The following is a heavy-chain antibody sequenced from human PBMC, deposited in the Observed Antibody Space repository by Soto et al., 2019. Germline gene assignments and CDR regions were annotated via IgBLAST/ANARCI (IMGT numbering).Heavy chain of an antibody. D-gene: IGHD2-2*01. J-gene: IGHJ4*02. Sequence: GGSLRLSCAASGFTFSSYSMNWVRQAPGKGLEWVSSISSSSSYIYYADSVKGRFTISRDNAKNSLYLQMNSLRAEDTAVYYCATHYHCSSTSCPIPNDYWGQGTLVTVSS. CDR2: ISSSSSYI. CDR3: ATHYHCSSTSCPIPNDY. CDR1: GFTFSSYS. V-gene: IGHV3-21*01.